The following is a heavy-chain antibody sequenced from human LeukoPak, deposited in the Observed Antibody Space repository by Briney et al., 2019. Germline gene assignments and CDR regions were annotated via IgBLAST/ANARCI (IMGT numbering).Heavy chain of an antibody. D-gene: IGHD6-19*01. Sequence: GESLKISCKGSGYSFTSYWIGWVRQMPGKGLEFMGILYPGDSDTRYSPSFQGQVTISTDKSISTAYLQWSSLKASDTAMYYCTRSHSSGWFPSDYWGQGTLVTVSS. V-gene: IGHV5-51*01. CDR2: LYPGDSDT. CDR3: TRSHSSGWFPSDY. J-gene: IGHJ4*02. CDR1: GYSFTSYW.